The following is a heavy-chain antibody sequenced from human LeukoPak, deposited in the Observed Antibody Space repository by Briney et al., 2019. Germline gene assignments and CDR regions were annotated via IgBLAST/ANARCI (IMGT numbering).Heavy chain of an antibody. CDR3: ARARAVAIQSIYYMDV. D-gene: IGHD6-19*01. J-gene: IGHJ6*03. V-gene: IGHV1-46*01. CDR1: GYTFTSYY. CDR2: INPSGGST. Sequence: ASVKVSCKASGYTFTSYYMHWVRQAPGQGLEWMGIINPSGGSTSYAQKFQGRVTMTRDTSTSTVYMGLSSLRSEDTAVYYCARARAVAIQSIYYMDVWGKGTTVTVSS.